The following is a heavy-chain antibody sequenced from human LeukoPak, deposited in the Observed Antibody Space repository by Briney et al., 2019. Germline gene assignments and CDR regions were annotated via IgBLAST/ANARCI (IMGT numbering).Heavy chain of an antibody. Sequence: ASVTISCETSGYPLSDYYMHWVRQAPGQGLEWMGWIRGDTGDTDSPQKFRGRVTMTRDTSTDTAYLELSRLRYDDTAIYFCARVRVNSCDYWGQGTLVTVSS. CDR1: GYPLSDYY. CDR3: ARVRVNSCDY. CDR2: IRGDTGDT. J-gene: IGHJ4*02. V-gene: IGHV1-2*02. D-gene: IGHD2-2*01.